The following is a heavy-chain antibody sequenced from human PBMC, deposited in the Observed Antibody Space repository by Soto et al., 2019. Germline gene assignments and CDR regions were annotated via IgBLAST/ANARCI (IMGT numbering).Heavy chain of an antibody. Sequence: GGSLRLSCAASGFTFSSYAMSWVRQAPGKGLEWVSAISGSGGSTYYADSVKGRFTISRDNSKNTLYLQMNSLRAEDTAVYYCAKDRLSLWLRFYFDYWGQGTLVTVSS. D-gene: IGHD3-16*01. J-gene: IGHJ4*02. CDR3: AKDRLSLWLRFYFDY. V-gene: IGHV3-23*01. CDR2: ISGSGGST. CDR1: GFTFSSYA.